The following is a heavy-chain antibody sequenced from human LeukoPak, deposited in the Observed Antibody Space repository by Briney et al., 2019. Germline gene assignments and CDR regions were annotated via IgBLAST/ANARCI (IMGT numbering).Heavy chain of an antibody. Sequence: SETLSLTCTVSGGSISSSSYYWGWIRQPPGKGLEWIGSIYYSGSTYYNPSLKSRVTISVDTSKNQFSLKLSSVTAADTAVYYCARVGSYGMGYYHGMDVWGQGTTVTVSS. CDR3: ARVGSYGMGYYHGMDV. CDR2: IYYSGST. CDR1: GGSISSSSYY. J-gene: IGHJ6*02. V-gene: IGHV4-39*01. D-gene: IGHD3-16*01.